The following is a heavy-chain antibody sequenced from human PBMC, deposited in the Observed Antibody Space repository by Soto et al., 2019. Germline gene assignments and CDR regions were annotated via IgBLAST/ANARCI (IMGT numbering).Heavy chain of an antibody. CDR3: ARRGYCISTSCHIDY. CDR1: GYRFTSHW. D-gene: IGHD2-2*01. V-gene: IGHV5-51*01. J-gene: IGHJ4*02. Sequence: PGESLKISCKGSGYRFTSHWIAWVRQMPGRGLELMGIIYPGDSDTRYSPSFQGQVTISADKSINTAYLQWSGLKASDTAIYYCARRGYCISTSCHIDYWGQGTLVTVSS. CDR2: IYPGDSDT.